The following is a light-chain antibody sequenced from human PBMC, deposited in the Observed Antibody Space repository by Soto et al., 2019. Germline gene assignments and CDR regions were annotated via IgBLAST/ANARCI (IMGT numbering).Light chain of an antibody. Sequence: IVLTQSPGTLYLSPGDRATLSCRASQSVSSSYLAWYQQKPGQAPRLLIYGASSRATGIPDRFSGSGSGTDFTLTIGRLDPEDFAVYYCQQYGSSPRTFGQGTKVDI. J-gene: IGKJ1*01. CDR2: GAS. V-gene: IGKV3-20*01. CDR1: QSVSSSY. CDR3: QQYGSSPRT.